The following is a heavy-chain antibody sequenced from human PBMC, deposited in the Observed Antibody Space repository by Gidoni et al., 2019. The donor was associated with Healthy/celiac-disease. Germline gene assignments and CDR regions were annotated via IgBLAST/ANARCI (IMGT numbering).Heavy chain of an antibody. D-gene: IGHD3-22*01. CDR2: IYTSGST. CDR1: SDSISSSY. CDR3: ARDHTGGSGYHPFDY. V-gene: IGHV4-4*07. Sequence: QVQLQESGPGLVKPSETLSLPCTVSSDSISSSYWNWNWIRQPAGKGLEWIGRIYTSGSTNYNHSLKSRVTMSLNASKNQFSLKLSSVTAADTAVYYCARDHTGGSGYHPFDYWGQGTLVTVSS. J-gene: IGHJ4*02.